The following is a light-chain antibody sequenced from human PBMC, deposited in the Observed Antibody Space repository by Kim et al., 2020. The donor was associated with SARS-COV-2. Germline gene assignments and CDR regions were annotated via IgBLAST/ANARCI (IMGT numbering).Light chain of an antibody. CDR1: KLGDKY. J-gene: IGLJ2*01. CDR3: QAWDSSSYVV. V-gene: IGLV3-1*01. CDR2: QDS. Sequence: VSPGQTASITCSGDKLGDKYACWYQQKPGQSPVLVIYQDSKRPSGIPERFSGSNSGNTATLTISGTQAMDEADYYCQAWDSSSYVVFGGGTKLTVL.